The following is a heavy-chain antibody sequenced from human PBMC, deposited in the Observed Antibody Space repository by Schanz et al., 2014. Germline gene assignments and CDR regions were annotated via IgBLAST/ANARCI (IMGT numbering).Heavy chain of an antibody. CDR3: AKDSTHIDIVLVPTAIDY. CDR2: ISYDGSNK. D-gene: IGHD2-2*01. CDR1: GFTLSSYA. Sequence: VHLVESGGGVVQPGRSLRLSCAAYGFTLSSYAMHWVRQAPGKGLEWVAVISYDGSNKYYADSVKGRFTISRDNSKNTLYLQMNTLRAEDTAVYYCAKDSTHIDIVLVPTAIDYWGQGTLVTVSS. V-gene: IGHV3-30-3*01. J-gene: IGHJ4*02.